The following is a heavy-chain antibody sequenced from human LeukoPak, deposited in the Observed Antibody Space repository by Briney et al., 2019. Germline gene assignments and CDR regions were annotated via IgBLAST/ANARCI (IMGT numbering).Heavy chain of an antibody. D-gene: IGHD6-19*01. Sequence: SETLSLTCTVSGYSISSGYYWGWIRQPPGKGLEWIGSIYHSGSTYYNPSLKSRVTISVDTSKNQFSLNLSSVTAADTAVYHCARHPYSSGWGGWFDPWGQGTLVTVSS. J-gene: IGHJ5*02. V-gene: IGHV4-38-2*02. CDR3: ARHPYSSGWGGWFDP. CDR1: GYSISSGYY. CDR2: IYHSGST.